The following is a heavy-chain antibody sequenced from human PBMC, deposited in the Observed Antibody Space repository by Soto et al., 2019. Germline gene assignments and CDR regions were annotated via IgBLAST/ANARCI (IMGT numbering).Heavy chain of an antibody. J-gene: IGHJ4*02. CDR3: VKEQSSGYWRTADY. Sequence: QVQLVESGGGVVQPGRSLRLSCAASGYTCSSCGMHWVRQAPGKGLEWVAVVTYEENEIHYADSVKGRFTISRDNSKNTVYLQMDSLRVEDTAVYYCVKEQSSGYWRTADYCGQGTLITVSS. D-gene: IGHD6-25*01. CDR1: GYTCSSCG. V-gene: IGHV3-30*18. CDR2: VTYEENEI.